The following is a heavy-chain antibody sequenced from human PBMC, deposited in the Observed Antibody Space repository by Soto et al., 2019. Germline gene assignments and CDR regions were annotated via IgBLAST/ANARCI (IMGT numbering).Heavy chain of an antibody. Sequence: GASVKVSCKASGYTFTGYYMPWVRQAPGQGLEWMGWINPNSGGTNYAQKFQGRVTMTRDSSISTAYMELSRLRSDDTAVYYCARAPPHYYDSSGYYLYWGQGTLVTVSS. CDR2: INPNSGGT. CDR3: ARAPPHYYDSSGYYLY. V-gene: IGHV1-2*02. D-gene: IGHD3-22*01. CDR1: GYTFTGYY. J-gene: IGHJ4*02.